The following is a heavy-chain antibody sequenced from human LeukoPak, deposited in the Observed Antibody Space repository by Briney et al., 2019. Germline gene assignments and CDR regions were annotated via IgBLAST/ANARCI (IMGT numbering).Heavy chain of an antibody. Sequence: TGGSLRLSCTASGFTVSSNYMSWVRQAPGKGLEWVSVIYSGGNTYYADSVKGRLTISRDNSKNTVYLQMNSLRAEDTAVYYCARSSAPLEVGDFDYWGRGTLVTVSS. CDR2: IYSGGNT. CDR1: GFTVSSNY. J-gene: IGHJ4*02. CDR3: ARSSAPLEVGDFDY. V-gene: IGHV3-66*01. D-gene: IGHD1-26*01.